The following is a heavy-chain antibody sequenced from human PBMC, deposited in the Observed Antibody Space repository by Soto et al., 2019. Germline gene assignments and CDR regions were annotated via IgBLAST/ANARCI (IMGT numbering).Heavy chain of an antibody. CDR3: ARVFGSSCYYFDY. J-gene: IGHJ4*02. CDR1: GGSINSYY. V-gene: IGHV4-4*07. D-gene: IGHD2-2*01. CDR2: IDTSGTT. Sequence: SETLSLTCTVSGGSINSYYWTWIRQPAGKGLEWIGLIDTSGTTNYNPSLKSRVTMSVDTSKNQFSLKLTSVTAADTAMYYCARVFGSSCYYFDYWGRGTLVTVSS.